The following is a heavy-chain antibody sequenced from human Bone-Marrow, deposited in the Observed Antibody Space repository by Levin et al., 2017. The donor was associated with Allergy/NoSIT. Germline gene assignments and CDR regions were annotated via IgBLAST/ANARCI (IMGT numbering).Heavy chain of an antibody. Sequence: AASVKVSCKASGFAFTDYYTHWVRQAPGQGLEWLGWINPNNGATKYALKFQDRVTMTRDTSISTAYMEFRRLRSDDTAVFYCARDPAVTRDGYFDLWGRGTLVSVSS. J-gene: IGHJ2*01. CDR1: GFAFTDYY. CDR3: ARDPAVTRDGYFDL. CDR2: INPNNGAT. D-gene: IGHD4-17*01. V-gene: IGHV1-2*02.